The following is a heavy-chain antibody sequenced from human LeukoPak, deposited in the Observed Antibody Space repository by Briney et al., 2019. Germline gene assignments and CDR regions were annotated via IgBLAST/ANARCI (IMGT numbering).Heavy chain of an antibody. CDR3: ARVRHDLGYCSGGSCYIKEYYYYYYMDV. D-gene: IGHD2-15*01. Sequence: GGSLRLSCAASGFTFSSYEMNWVRQAPGKGLEWVSYISSSGSTIYYADSVKGRFTISRDNAKNSLYLQMNSLRAEDTAVYYCARVRHDLGYCSGGSCYIKEYYYYYYMDVWGKGTTVTVSS. CDR1: GFTFSSYE. CDR2: ISSSGSTI. J-gene: IGHJ6*03. V-gene: IGHV3-48*03.